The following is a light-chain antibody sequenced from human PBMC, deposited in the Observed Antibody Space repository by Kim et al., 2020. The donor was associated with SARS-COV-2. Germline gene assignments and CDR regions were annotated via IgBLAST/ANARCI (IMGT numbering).Light chain of an antibody. J-gene: IGLJ3*02. CDR1: SVRDFS. CDR2: DND. V-gene: IGLV3-19*01. Sequence: SSELTQDPAVSVALGQTVRITCQGDSVRDFSASWYQKKPGQAPVLVFYDNDDRPSGIPDRFSGSTSGITASMTITGAQAGDEAVYYCATRDSSGGLVLFG. CDR3: ATRDSSGGLVL.